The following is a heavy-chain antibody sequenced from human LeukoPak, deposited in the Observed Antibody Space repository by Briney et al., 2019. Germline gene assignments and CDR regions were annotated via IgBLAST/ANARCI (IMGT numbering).Heavy chain of an antibody. CDR1: GVSFSGYY. CDR2: INHSGST. V-gene: IGHV4-34*01. J-gene: IGHJ4*02. D-gene: IGHD4-23*01. Sequence: SETLSLTCAVYGVSFSGYYWSWIRQPPGKGLEWIGEINHSGSTNYNPSLKSRVTISVDTSKNQFSLKLSSVTAADTAVYYCVTAVVTPGRLDYWGQGTLVTVSS. CDR3: VTAVVTPGRLDY.